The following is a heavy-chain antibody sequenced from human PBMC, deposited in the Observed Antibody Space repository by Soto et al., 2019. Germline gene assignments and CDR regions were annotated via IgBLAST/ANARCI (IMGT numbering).Heavy chain of an antibody. CDR3: ANRQKRRSLEWLLPIDH. D-gene: IGHD3-3*01. V-gene: IGHV1-24*01. CDR2: FDPEDGET. Sequence: ASVKVSCKVSGYTLTELSMHWVRQAPGKGLEWMGGFDPEDGETIYAQKFQGRVTMTEDTSTDTAYMELSSLRSEDTAVYYCANRQKRRSLEWLLPIDHWGQGTLVTVSS. J-gene: IGHJ4*02. CDR1: GYTLTELS.